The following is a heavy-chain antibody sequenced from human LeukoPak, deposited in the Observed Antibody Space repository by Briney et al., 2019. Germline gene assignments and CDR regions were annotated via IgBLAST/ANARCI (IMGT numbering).Heavy chain of an antibody. CDR2: INHSGST. Sequence: SETLSLTCAVYGGSFSGYYWSWIRQPPGKGLEWIGEINHSGSTNYNPSLKSRVTISVDTSKNQFSLKLSSVTAADTAVYYCARSSSTSRNYYYYMDVWGKGTTVTISS. V-gene: IGHV4-34*01. D-gene: IGHD2-2*01. J-gene: IGHJ6*03. CDR1: GGSFSGYY. CDR3: ARSSSTSRNYYYYMDV.